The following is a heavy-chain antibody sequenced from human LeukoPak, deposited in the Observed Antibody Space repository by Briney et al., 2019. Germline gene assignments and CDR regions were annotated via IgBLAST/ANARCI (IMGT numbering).Heavy chain of an antibody. Sequence: GGSLRLSCAASGFTFSSYWMHWVRQAPGKGLEWVSAISGSGGSTYYADSVKGRFTISRDNSKNTLYLQMNSLRAEDTAVYYCARDISGYFDYWGQGTLVTVSS. CDR3: ARDISGYFDY. V-gene: IGHV3-23*01. J-gene: IGHJ4*02. D-gene: IGHD3-22*01. CDR2: ISGSGGST. CDR1: GFTFSSYW.